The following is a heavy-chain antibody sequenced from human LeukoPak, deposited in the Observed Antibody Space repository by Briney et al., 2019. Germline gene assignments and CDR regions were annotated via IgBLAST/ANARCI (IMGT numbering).Heavy chain of an antibody. CDR1: GGSFSGYY. CDR2: INHSGST. D-gene: IGHD3-22*01. V-gene: IGHV4-34*01. CDR3: ARVRYDSSGSDY. Sequence: SETLSLTCAAYGGSFSGYYWSWIRQPPGKGLEWIGEINHSGSTNYNPSLKSRVTISVDTSKHQFSLKLSSVTAADTAVYYCARVRYDSSGSDYWGQGTLVTVSS. J-gene: IGHJ4*02.